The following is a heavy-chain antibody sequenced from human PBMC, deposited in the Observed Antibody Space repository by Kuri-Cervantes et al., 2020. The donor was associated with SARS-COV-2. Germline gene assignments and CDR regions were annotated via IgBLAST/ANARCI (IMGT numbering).Heavy chain of an antibody. Sequence: SQTLSLTCAVYGGSFSGYYWSWIRQSPGKGLEWIGEISHSGSTNYNSSLKSRVTISVDTSKNQFSLKLSSVTAADTAVYYCARFSSGYYGSGSYYATYYYGMDVWGQGTTVTVSS. CDR3: ARFSSGYYGSGSYYATYYYGMDV. V-gene: IGHV4-34*01. CDR2: ISHSGST. CDR1: GGSFSGYY. J-gene: IGHJ6*02. D-gene: IGHD3-10*01.